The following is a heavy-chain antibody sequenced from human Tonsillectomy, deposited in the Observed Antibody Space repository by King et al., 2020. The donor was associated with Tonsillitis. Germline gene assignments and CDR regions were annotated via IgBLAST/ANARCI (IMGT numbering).Heavy chain of an antibody. D-gene: IGHD3-10*01. CDR2: IRSKDYGGTT. J-gene: IGHJ4*02. Sequence: VQLVESGGGLVQPGRSLRLSCTASGFAFDEYAMSWFRQAPGKGLEWVGFIRSKDYGGTTEYAASVKGRFTISRDDSKSIAYLQMNSLKTEDTAVYYCTKGEYGLGTYVWGPGTLVTVTS. CDR1: GFAFDEYA. V-gene: IGHV3-49*03. CDR3: TKGEYGLGTYV.